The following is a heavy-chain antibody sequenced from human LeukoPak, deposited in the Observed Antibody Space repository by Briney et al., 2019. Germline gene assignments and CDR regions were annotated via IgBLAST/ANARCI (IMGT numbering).Heavy chain of an antibody. J-gene: IGHJ4*02. CDR1: GGSFSGYY. D-gene: IGHD5-18*01. CDR2: INHSGST. V-gene: IGHV4-34*01. CDR3: ARVTRGYSYGYPPYYFDY. Sequence: SETLSLTCAVYGGSFSGYYWSWIRQPPGKGLEWIGEINHSGSTNYNPSLKSRVTISVDTSKNQFSLKLSSVTAADTAVYYCARVTRGYSYGYPPYYFDYWGQGTLVTVSS.